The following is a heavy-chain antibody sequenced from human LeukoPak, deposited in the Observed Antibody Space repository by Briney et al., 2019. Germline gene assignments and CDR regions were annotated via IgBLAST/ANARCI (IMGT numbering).Heavy chain of an antibody. CDR1: GGSISSHY. J-gene: IGHJ4*02. Sequence: SETLSLTCTVSGGSISSHYWSWIRQPPGKGLEWIGYIYYSGSTNYNPSLKSRVTISVDTSKNQFSLKLSSVTAADTAVYYCARGEQWLRNSFDYWGQGTLVTVSS. CDR2: IYYSGST. V-gene: IGHV4-59*11. D-gene: IGHD6-19*01. CDR3: ARGEQWLRNSFDY.